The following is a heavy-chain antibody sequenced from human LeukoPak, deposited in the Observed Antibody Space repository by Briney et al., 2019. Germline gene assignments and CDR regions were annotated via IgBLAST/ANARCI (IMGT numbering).Heavy chain of an antibody. D-gene: IGHD4/OR15-4a*01. V-gene: IGHV3-48*01. J-gene: IGHJ4*02. CDR1: GFTFSSYS. CDR3: ARGTDVGLTTNYFDY. CDR2: ISSSSSTI. Sequence: GGSLRLSCAASGFTFSSYSMNWVRQAPGKGLEWVSYISSSSSTIYYADSVKGRFTISRDNAKNSLYLQMNSLRAEDTAVYYCARGTDVGLTTNYFDYWGQGTLVTVSS.